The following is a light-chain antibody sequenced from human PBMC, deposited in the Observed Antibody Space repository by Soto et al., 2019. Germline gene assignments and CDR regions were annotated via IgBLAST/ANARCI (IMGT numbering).Light chain of an antibody. CDR1: QSVRSSF. V-gene: IGKV3-20*01. Sequence: ESVLTQSPGTLSLSPGERATLSCRASQSVRSSFLAWYQLKPGQAPRLLIYGASSRATGIPDRFSGSGSGTHFTLTISSLEPEDFAVYYCQQYDTSPWTFGQGTKVQIK. CDR3: QQYDTSPWT. J-gene: IGKJ1*01. CDR2: GAS.